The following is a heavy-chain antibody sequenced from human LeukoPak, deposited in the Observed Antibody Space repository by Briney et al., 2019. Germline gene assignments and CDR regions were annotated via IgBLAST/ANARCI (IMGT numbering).Heavy chain of an antibody. CDR1: GFTFGDYA. CDR3: TRWPYSSGWFIDY. J-gene: IGHJ4*02. D-gene: IGHD6-19*01. V-gene: IGHV3-49*03. CDR2: IRSKTYGGTT. Sequence: GKSLRLSCTASGFTFGDYAMIWFRQAPGKGLEWVSFIRSKTYGGTTQYAASVKGRFTISRDDSKSIAYLQMNSLKTEDTAVYYCTRWPYSSGWFIDYWGQGTLVTVSS.